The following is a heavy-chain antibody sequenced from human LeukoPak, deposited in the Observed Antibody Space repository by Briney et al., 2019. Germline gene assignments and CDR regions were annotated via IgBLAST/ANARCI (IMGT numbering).Heavy chain of an antibody. D-gene: IGHD3-16*01. J-gene: IGHJ4*02. Sequence: GGSLRLSCAASGFTFRSYAMTWVRQAPGKGLDWVSSVSGSGSTTYFADSVKGRFTFSRDNSKNTLYLQMNSLRDDDTAVYFCAKDRGYDYPFRYFDYWGQGTLVTVSS. CDR3: AKDRGYDYPFRYFDY. V-gene: IGHV3-23*01. CDR1: GFTFRSYA. CDR2: VSGSGSTT.